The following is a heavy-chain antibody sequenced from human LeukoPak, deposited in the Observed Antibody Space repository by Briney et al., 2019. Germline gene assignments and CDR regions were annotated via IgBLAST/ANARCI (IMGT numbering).Heavy chain of an antibody. Sequence: ASVKVSCKASGYTFTSYYMHWVRQAPGQGLEWMGWINPNSGGTNYAPKFQGRVTMTRDTSIGTAYMELNRLRSDDTAVYYCARGSYDSSDFEYFHHWGQGTLVTVSS. CDR1: GYTFTSYY. CDR2: INPNSGGT. D-gene: IGHD3-22*01. V-gene: IGHV1-2*02. J-gene: IGHJ1*01. CDR3: ARGSYDSSDFEYFHH.